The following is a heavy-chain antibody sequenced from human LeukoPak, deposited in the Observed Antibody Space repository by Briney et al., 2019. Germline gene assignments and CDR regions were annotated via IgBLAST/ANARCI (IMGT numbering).Heavy chain of an antibody. CDR1: GFTFSSYG. Sequence: GGSLRLSCAASGFTFSSYGMHWVRQAPGKGLEWVAVISYDGSNKYYVDSVKGRFTISRDYSKNTLYLQMNSLTAEDTAVYYCAKESWTRGYYYYYYIDVWGKGTTVTVSS. J-gene: IGHJ6*03. V-gene: IGHV3-30*18. CDR2: ISYDGSNK. CDR3: AKESWTRGYYYYYYIDV. D-gene: IGHD1-1*01.